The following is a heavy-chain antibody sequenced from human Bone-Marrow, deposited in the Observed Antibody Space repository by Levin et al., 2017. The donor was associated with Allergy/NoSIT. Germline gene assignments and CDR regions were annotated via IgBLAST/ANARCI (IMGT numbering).Heavy chain of an antibody. V-gene: IGHV3-30*18. J-gene: IGHJ4*02. CDR3: AKRGYDVLTGYYTLDF. CDR1: GFTFSDHG. CDR2: ISYDGTET. Sequence: GGSLRLSCAASGFTFSDHGMHWVRQAPGKGLEWVAFISYDGTETYYEDSVKGRFTISRDDSKNTVYLQMNSLRPDDSAVFYCAKRGYDVLTGYYTLDFWGQGTLVSVSS. D-gene: IGHD3-9*01.